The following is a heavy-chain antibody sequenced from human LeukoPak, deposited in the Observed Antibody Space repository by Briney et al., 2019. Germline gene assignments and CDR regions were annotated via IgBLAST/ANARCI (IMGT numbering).Heavy chain of an antibody. D-gene: IGHD2-2*02. CDR1: GGTFSSYA. CDR2: IIPIFGTA. V-gene: IGHV1-69*13. Sequence: SVTVSCMASGGTFSSYAISWVRQAPGQGLEWMGGIIPIFGTANYAQKFQGRVTITADESTSTAYMELSSLRSEDTAVYYCASVPPPRGYTYYYYGMDVWGQGTTVTVSS. J-gene: IGHJ6*02. CDR3: ASVPPPRGYTYYYYGMDV.